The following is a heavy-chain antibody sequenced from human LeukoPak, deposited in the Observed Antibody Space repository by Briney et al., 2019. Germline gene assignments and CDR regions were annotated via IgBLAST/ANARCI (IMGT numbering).Heavy chain of an antibody. V-gene: IGHV3-7*01. D-gene: IGHD3-22*01. CDR1: GFTFSSYA. CDR2: IKQDGSEI. Sequence: PGGSLRLSCAASGFTFSSYAMSWVRQAPGKGLEWVANIKQDGSEIYYVDSVKGRFTISRDNAKNSLYLQMNSLRAEDTAVYYCARDTKKYYYDSSGYHFQHWGQGTLVTVSS. CDR3: ARDTKKYYYDSSGYHFQH. J-gene: IGHJ1*01.